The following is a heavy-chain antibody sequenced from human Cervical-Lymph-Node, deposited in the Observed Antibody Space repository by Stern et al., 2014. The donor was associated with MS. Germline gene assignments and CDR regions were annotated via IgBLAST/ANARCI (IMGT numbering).Heavy chain of an antibody. CDR3: ARDRLYDTVWYQWYFDL. V-gene: IGHV4-61*02. J-gene: IGHJ2*01. CDR1: GGSISGGDFY. Sequence: VQLVESGPGLVKPSQTLSLTCTVSGGSISGGDFYWSWVRQSAGKGLEWIGRVYGSGSTVYNPSLRSRAAWSVDTSKNHFPLRLTCVTAADTAVYYCARDRLYDTVWYQWYFDLWGRGTLVTVSS. D-gene: IGHD3-16*01. CDR2: VYGSGST.